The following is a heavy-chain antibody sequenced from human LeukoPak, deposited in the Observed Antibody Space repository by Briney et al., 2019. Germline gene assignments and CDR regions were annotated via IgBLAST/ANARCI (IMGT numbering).Heavy chain of an antibody. CDR3: ARLDQKGFYYYMDV. J-gene: IGHJ6*03. Sequence: AGESLTISCQGSGYRFTAYWIAWVRQKAGKGLESMGTIYPTDSDTKYSPSFQGQVIMSADRSKNTAYLQWSSLKASDTATYYCARLDQKGFYYYMDVWGRGATVTVSS. CDR1: GYRFTAYW. CDR2: IYPTDSDT. V-gene: IGHV5-51*01. D-gene: IGHD2-2*01.